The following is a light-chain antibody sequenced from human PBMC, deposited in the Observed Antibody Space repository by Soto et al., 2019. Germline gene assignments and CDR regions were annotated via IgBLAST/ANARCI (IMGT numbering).Light chain of an antibody. CDR3: QQYGSSSYT. Sequence: EIVLTQSPGTLSLSPGERATLSCRASQSIASSYLTWYQHKPGQAPRLLIYSASSRATGIPDRFSGSGSGTGFTLTISRLEPEDFAVYYWQQYGSSSYTFGQGTQLEIK. CDR1: QSIASSY. CDR2: SAS. J-gene: IGKJ2*01. V-gene: IGKV3-20*01.